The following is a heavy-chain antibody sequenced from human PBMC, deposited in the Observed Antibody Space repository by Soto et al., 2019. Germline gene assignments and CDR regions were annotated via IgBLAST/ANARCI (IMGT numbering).Heavy chain of an antibody. J-gene: IGHJ6*02. CDR1: SGSFSGYY. V-gene: IGHV4-34*01. Sequence: PSETLSLTCTVYSGSFSGYYWSWIRQPLGKGLEWIGEINDSGSTDYNPSLKSRVTISLDTSKNQFSLKLTSVTAADTAVYYSAERSSYYGLDVWGQGTTVTVSS. CDR3: AERSSYYGLDV. D-gene: IGHD3-16*01. CDR2: INDSGST.